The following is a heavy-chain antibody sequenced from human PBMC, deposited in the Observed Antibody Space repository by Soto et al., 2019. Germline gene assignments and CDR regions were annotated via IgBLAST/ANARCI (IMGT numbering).Heavy chain of an antibody. J-gene: IGHJ4*02. V-gene: IGHV3-23*01. D-gene: IGHD2-15*01. Sequence: GGSLRLSCAASGFTFSSYAMSWVRQAPGKGLEWVSAISGSGGSTYYADSVKGRFTISRDNSKNTLYLQMNSLRAEDTAVYYCAKARTGYCSGGSCLISSDYWGQGTLVTVSS. CDR2: ISGSGGST. CDR3: AKARTGYCSGGSCLISSDY. CDR1: GFTFSSYA.